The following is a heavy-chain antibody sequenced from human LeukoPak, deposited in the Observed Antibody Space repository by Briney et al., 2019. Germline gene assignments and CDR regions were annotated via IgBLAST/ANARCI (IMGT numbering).Heavy chain of an antibody. J-gene: IGHJ4*02. V-gene: IGHV1-18*01. D-gene: IGHD3-16*01. CDR3: ARGADTGSYGSLVYFDY. Sequence: ASVKVSCKASGYTFTSYGISWVRQAPGQGLEWMGLISAYSGNTNFAQKLQGRVTMTTDTSTSTAYMELRSLRSHDTAVYFCARGADTGSYGSLVYFDYWGQGTLVTVSS. CDR2: ISAYSGNT. CDR1: GYTFTSYG.